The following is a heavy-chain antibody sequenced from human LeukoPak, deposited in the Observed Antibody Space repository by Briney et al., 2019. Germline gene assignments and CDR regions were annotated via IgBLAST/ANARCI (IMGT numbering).Heavy chain of an antibody. D-gene: IGHD1-1*01. CDR3: ARGYVEPYYFDY. J-gene: IGHJ4*02. CDR1: GGSFSGYY. Sequence: PSETLSLTCAVYGGSFSGYYWSWIRQPPGKGLEWIGEINHSGSTNYNPSLKSRVTISVDTSKNQFSLKLSSVTAADTAVYYCARGYVEPYYFDYWGQGTLVTVSS. CDR2: INHSGST. V-gene: IGHV4-34*01.